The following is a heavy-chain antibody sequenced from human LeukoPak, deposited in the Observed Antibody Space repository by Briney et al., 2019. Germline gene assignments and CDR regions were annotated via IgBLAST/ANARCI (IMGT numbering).Heavy chain of an antibody. CDR2: IYYSGST. Sequence: PSETLSLTCTVSGGSISSYYWSWIRQPPGKGLEWIGYIYYSGSTNYNPSLKSRVTISVDTSKNRFSLKLSSVTAADTAVYYCARHKGGAVAGNLFDYWGQGTLVTVSS. V-gene: IGHV4-59*08. CDR1: GGSISSYY. J-gene: IGHJ4*02. CDR3: ARHKGGAVAGNLFDY. D-gene: IGHD6-19*01.